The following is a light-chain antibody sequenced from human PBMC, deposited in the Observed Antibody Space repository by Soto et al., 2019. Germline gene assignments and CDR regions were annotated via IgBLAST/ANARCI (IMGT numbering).Light chain of an antibody. V-gene: IGKV3-20*01. J-gene: IGKJ4*01. Sequence: EIVVTQSPGTLSLSPGERATLSCRASQSVSSSYLAWYQQKPGQAPRLLIYGASSRATGIPDRFSGSGSGTDFTLTTSRLEPEDFAVYYCQQYGSSPRTFGGGTKVEIK. CDR1: QSVSSSY. CDR2: GAS. CDR3: QQYGSSPRT.